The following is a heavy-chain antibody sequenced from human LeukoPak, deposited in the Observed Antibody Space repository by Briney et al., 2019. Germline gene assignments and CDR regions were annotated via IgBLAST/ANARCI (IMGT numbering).Heavy chain of an antibody. V-gene: IGHV3-48*03. Sequence: AGGSLRLSCAASGFNFSSYEMKWVRQAPGKGLEWVSYISSSGSTIYYADSVKGRFTISRDNAKNSLYLQMNSLRAEDTAVYYCARENDYGDYWGQGTLVTVSS. J-gene: IGHJ4*02. CDR3: ARENDYGDY. CDR1: GFNFSSYE. CDR2: ISSSGSTI.